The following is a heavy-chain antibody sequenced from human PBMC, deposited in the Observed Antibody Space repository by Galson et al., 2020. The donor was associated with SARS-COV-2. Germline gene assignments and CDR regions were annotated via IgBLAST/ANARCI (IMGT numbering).Heavy chain of an antibody. CDR3: ARHAADCSNGVCLHHYVSAMDV. Sequence: SETLSLTCGVSGFSVSRGYYWGWVRQSPGKGLEWIGNIYRDGTTYSNPSLKSRVTVSLDTSRNFVSLRLTAVTATDTALYFCARHAADCSNGVCLHHYVSAMDVWGQGTTVTVSS. CDR1: GFSVSRGYY. J-gene: IGHJ6*02. CDR2: IYRDGTT. V-gene: IGHV4-38-2*01. D-gene: IGHD2-8*01.